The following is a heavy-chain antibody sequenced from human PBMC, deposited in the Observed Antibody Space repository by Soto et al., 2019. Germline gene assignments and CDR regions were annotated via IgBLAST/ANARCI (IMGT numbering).Heavy chain of an antibody. V-gene: IGHV1-69*01. D-gene: IGHD4-17*01. Sequence: QVQLVQSGAEVKKPGSSVKVSCKASGGTFSSYSISWVRQAPGQGLEWMGGIIPIFGTTDYPQKFQGRVSITADESTSTAYMELSSLRSEDTAVYYCARTRTAASWFDPWGQGTRVTVSS. CDR3: ARTRTAASWFDP. J-gene: IGHJ5*02. CDR2: IIPIFGTT. CDR1: GGTFSSYS.